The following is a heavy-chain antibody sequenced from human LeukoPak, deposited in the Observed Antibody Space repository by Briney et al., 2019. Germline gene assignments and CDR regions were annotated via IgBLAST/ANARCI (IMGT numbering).Heavy chain of an antibody. CDR1: GYSISSGYY. J-gene: IGHJ6*03. V-gene: IGHV4-61*02. CDR2: IYTSGST. D-gene: IGHD3-10*01. CDR3: ARDSGLWFGDYYYYYMDV. Sequence: SETLSLTCTVSGYSISSGYYWSWIRQPAGKGLEWIGRIYTSGSTTYNPSLKSRVTISVDTSKNQFSLKLNSVSAADTAVYYCARDSGLWFGDYYYYYMDVWGKGTTVTISS.